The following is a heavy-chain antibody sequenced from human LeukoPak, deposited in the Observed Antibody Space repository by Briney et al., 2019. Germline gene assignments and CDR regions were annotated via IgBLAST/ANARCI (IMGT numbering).Heavy chain of an antibody. D-gene: IGHD3-16*01. CDR1: GGSISSGDYY. CDR3: ARTSVGEVPFSRQGAGSLDY. CDR2: ISYSGGT. J-gene: IGHJ4*02. Sequence: PSETLSLTCSVSGGSISSGDYYWSWIRQPPGEGLEWIGYISYSGGTYYKPSLKSRVTMSIDPSKNQFSLKLSSVTAADTAVYYCARTSVGEVPFSRQGAGSLDYWGQGTLITVSS. V-gene: IGHV4-30-4*01.